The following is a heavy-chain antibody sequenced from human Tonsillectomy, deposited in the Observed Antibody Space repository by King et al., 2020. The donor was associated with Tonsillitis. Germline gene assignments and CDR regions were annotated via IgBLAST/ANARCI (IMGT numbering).Heavy chain of an antibody. V-gene: IGHV1-46*01. Sequence: QLVQSGAEVKKPGASVKVSCKASGYTFTSYYMHWVRQAPGQGLEWMGIINPSGGSTTYPQKFQGRVTMTRDTSTSTVYMELSSLRSEDTAVYYCARAFSEYGDYALDFVYWGERTLFTVSS. CDR1: GYTFTSYY. D-gene: IGHD4-17*01. CDR2: INPSGGST. CDR3: ARAFSEYGDYALDFVY. J-gene: IGHJ4*02.